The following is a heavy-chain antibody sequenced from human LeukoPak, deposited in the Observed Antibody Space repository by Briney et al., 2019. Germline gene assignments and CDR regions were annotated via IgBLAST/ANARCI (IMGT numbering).Heavy chain of an antibody. CDR1: GFTFSSYA. V-gene: IGHV3-30*01. D-gene: IGHD3-16*02. CDR2: ISYDGSNK. J-gene: IGHJ6*03. Sequence: GRSLRLSCAASGFTFSSYAMHWVRQAPGKGLEWVAVISYDGSNKYYADSVKGRFTISRDNSKNTLYLQMNSLRAEDTAVYYCARGYPGYMDVWGKGTTVTVSS. CDR3: ARGYPGYMDV.